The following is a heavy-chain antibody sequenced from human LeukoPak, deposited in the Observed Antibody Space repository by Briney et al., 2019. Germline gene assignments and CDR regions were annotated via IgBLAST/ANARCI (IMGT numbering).Heavy chain of an antibody. CDR1: GGTFSSYA. CDR3: ATPSPIVVVPAATDHDAFDI. CDR2: IIPIFGTA. J-gene: IGHJ3*02. D-gene: IGHD2-2*01. Sequence: GASVKVSCKASGGTFSSYAISWVRQAPGQGLEWMGGIIPIFGTANYAQKFQGRVTITADESTSTAYMELSSLRSEDTAVYYCATPSPIVVVPAATDHDAFDIWGQGTMVTVSS. V-gene: IGHV1-69*13.